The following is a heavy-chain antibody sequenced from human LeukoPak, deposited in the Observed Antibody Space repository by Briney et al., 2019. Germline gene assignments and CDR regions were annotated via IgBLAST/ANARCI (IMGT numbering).Heavy chain of an antibody. CDR1: GGTFSSYA. CDR2: IIPILGIA. J-gene: IGHJ5*02. CDR3: ARAEYSSSPGELDP. D-gene: IGHD6-13*01. Sequence: SVKVSCKASGGTFSSYAISWVRQAPGQGLEWMGRIIPILGIANYAQKFQGRVTITADKSTSTAYMELSSLRSEDTAVYYWARAEYSSSPGELDPWGQGTLVTVSS. V-gene: IGHV1-69*04.